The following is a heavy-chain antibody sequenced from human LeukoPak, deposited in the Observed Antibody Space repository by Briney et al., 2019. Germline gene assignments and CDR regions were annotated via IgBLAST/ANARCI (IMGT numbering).Heavy chain of an antibody. V-gene: IGHV3-23*01. J-gene: IGHJ4*02. Sequence: GGSLRLSCAASGFTFSSYAMSWVRQAPGKGLEWVSAISGICGSTYYADSVKGRFTISRENSRNTLYLQMNSLRAEDTAVYYCAKGQVFQCDYWGQGTLVTVSS. D-gene: IGHD2/OR15-2a*01. CDR2: ISGICGST. CDR1: GFTFSSYA. CDR3: AKGQVFQCDY.